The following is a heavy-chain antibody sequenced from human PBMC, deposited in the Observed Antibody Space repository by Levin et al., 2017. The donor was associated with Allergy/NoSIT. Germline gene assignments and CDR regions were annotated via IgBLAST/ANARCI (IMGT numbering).Heavy chain of an antibody. CDR2: IYYSGST. D-gene: IGHD1-14*01. CDR3: ARGNRGSYPPSPYYYYYYGMDV. V-gene: IGHV4-59*01. J-gene: IGHJ6*02. Sequence: SETLSLTCTVSGGSISNYYWSWIRQPPGKGLEWIGYIYYSGSTNYNPSLKSRVTISVDTSKNQFSLKLSSVTAADTAVYYCARGNRGSYPPSPYYYYYYGMDVWGQGTTVTVSS. CDR1: GGSISNYY.